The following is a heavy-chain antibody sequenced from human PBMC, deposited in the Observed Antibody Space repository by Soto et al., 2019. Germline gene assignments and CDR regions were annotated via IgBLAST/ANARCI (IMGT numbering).Heavy chain of an antibody. J-gene: IGHJ3*02. CDR3: AKTANGWFSAFDI. V-gene: IGHV3-23*01. CDR2: ISGSGGTT. CDR1: GFTFSSYA. Sequence: GGSLRLSCAASGFTFSSYAMSWVRQAPGKGLEWVSGISGSGGTTYYADSVKGRFTLSRVKSKKTLYLQMNSVRAEETAVYYCAKTANGWFSAFDIWGQGTMVTVSS. D-gene: IGHD6-19*01.